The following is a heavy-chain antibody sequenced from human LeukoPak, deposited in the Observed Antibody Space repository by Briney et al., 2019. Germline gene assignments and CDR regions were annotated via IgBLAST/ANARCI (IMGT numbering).Heavy chain of an antibody. Sequence: GGSLRLSCAASGLTFSGYSMSWVRQAPGKGLEWVSSISSRSSYIYYADSVKGRFTISRDNAKNSLYLQMNSLRAEDTAVYYCARDLKVSYSSGWYFDYWGQGTLVTVSS. CDR1: GLTFSGYS. CDR3: ARDLKVSYSSGWYFDY. CDR2: ISSRSSYI. D-gene: IGHD6-19*01. J-gene: IGHJ4*02. V-gene: IGHV3-21*01.